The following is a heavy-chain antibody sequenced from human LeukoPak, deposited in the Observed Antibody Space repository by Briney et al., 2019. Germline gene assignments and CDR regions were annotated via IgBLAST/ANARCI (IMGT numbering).Heavy chain of an antibody. Sequence: ASVKVSCKASGYTFTSYGISWVRQAPGQGLEWMGWISAYNGNTNYAQKLQGRVTMTTDTSTSTAYMELRSLRSDDAAVYYCARDKASWYSGYNWFDPWGQGTLVTVSS. J-gene: IGHJ5*02. D-gene: IGHD2-15*01. CDR3: ARDKASWYSGYNWFDP. CDR2: ISAYNGNT. CDR1: GYTFTSYG. V-gene: IGHV1-18*01.